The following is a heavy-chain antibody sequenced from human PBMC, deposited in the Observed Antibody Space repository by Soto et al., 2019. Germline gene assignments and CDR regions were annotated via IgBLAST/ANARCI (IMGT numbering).Heavy chain of an antibody. V-gene: IGHV5-51*01. Sequence: LGESLKISCKGSGHSFTSYWIDWVRQMPGKGLEWMGIIYPGNSDTRYSPSFQGQVTISADTSISTAYLQWSSLKASDTAMYYCARHFLREQPHDFWGQGTLVTVSS. D-gene: IGHD6-13*01. J-gene: IGHJ4*02. CDR2: IYPGNSDT. CDR1: GHSFTSYW. CDR3: ARHFLREQPHDF.